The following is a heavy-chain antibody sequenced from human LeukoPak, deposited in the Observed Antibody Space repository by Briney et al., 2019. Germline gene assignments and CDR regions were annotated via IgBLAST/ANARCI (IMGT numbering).Heavy chain of an antibody. CDR1: GFTFSDYY. V-gene: IGHV3-72*01. CDR3: TRDNFGSYDF. Sequence: PGGSLRLSCVVSGFTFSDYYMDWVRQTPGKGLEWIGRTKAKVDNYVTAYAASVKCRFTISRDESKSSMYLQMNSLKTEDTAVYYGTRDNFGSYDFGGQGTRVTVSS. CDR2: TKAKVDNYVT. D-gene: IGHD3-16*01. J-gene: IGHJ4*02.